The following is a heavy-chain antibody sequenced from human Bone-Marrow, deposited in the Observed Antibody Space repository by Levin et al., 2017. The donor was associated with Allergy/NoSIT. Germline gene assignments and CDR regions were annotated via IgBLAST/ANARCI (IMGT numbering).Heavy chain of an antibody. J-gene: IGHJ6*02. V-gene: IGHV3-9*01. Sequence: AGGSLRLSCAASGFTFEDYAMYWVRQAPGQGLEWVSGISWHSGDIGYADSVKGRFTISRDNAKNSPYLQMDSLRPEDTAVYYCALGVESLPHGMDVWGQGTTVSVSS. CDR3: ALGVESLPHGMDV. CDR2: ISWHSGDI. CDR1: GFTFEDYA. D-gene: IGHD3-3*01.